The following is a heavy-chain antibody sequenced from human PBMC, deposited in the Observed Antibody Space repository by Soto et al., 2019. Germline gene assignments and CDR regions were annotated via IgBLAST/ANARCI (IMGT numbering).Heavy chain of an antibody. Sequence: GGSLRLSCAASGFIFNEYGMHWVRQAPGKGLEWVAVIWYDGSNKYYADSVKGRFTFSRDNSKNTMSLQMNSLRVEDTAIYYCARWGCSGSNCNLNQRSFDLWGQGTLVTVSS. V-gene: IGHV3-33*01. J-gene: IGHJ4*02. CDR3: ARWGCSGSNCNLNQRSFDL. CDR2: IWYDGSNK. CDR1: GFIFNEYG. D-gene: IGHD2-15*01.